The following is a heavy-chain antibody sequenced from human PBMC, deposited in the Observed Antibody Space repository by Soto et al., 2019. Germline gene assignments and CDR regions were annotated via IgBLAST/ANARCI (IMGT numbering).Heavy chain of an antibody. J-gene: IGHJ1*01. D-gene: IGHD6-19*01. V-gene: IGHV3-9*01. CDR3: AKDIAGYSSGWYYFQH. CDR2: ISWNSGSI. Sequence: GGSLRLSCAASGFTFDDYAMHWVRQAPGKGLEWVSGISWNSGSIGYADSVKVRFTISRDNAKNSLYLQMNSLRAEDTALYYCAKDIAGYSSGWYYFQHWGQGTLVTVSS. CDR1: GFTFDDYA.